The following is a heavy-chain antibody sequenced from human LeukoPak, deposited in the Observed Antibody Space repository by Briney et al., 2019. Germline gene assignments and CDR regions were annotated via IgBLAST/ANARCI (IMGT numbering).Heavy chain of an antibody. V-gene: IGHV1-2*06. Sequence: ASVKVSCKASGYTFTGYYMHWVRQAPGQGLEWMGRINPNSGGTNYAQKFQGRVTMTRDTSISTAYMELSRLRSDDTAVYYCARDTTYYYDSSGYPYDAFDIWGQGTMVTVSS. CDR2: INPNSGGT. J-gene: IGHJ3*02. D-gene: IGHD3-22*01. CDR3: ARDTTYYYDSSGYPYDAFDI. CDR1: GYTFTGYY.